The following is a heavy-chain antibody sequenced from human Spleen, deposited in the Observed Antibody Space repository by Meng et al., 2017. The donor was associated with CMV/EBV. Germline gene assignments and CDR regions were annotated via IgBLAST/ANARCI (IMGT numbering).Heavy chain of an antibody. CDR3: ATDQFQVGADYDS. CDR1: GGSFSGYY. Sequence: GGSLRLSCAVYGGSFSGYYWSWIRQPPGKGLEWVSSIGSVDDFIEYADSVRGRFTISRDNAKNSLYLQMNSLRAEDTAVYYCATDQFQVGADYDSWGQGTLVTVSS. V-gene: IGHV3-11*04. CDR2: IGSVDDFI. D-gene: IGHD1-26*01. J-gene: IGHJ5*02.